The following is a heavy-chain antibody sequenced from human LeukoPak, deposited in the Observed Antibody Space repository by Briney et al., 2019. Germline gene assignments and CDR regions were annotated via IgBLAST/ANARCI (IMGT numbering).Heavy chain of an antibody. Sequence: ASVPVSCMASGCTLTDYYMHWVRQAPGQGRDGVGWINPTSGATNYAQSFQGRLTMTRDTSNNTSYMELSRLRSDDPAVYYCAREFRTSTWSFDAFDLWGQGTMVTVSS. D-gene: IGHD1/OR15-1a*01. V-gene: IGHV1-2*02. J-gene: IGHJ3*01. CDR3: AREFRTSTWSFDAFDL. CDR1: GCTLTDYY. CDR2: INPTSGAT.